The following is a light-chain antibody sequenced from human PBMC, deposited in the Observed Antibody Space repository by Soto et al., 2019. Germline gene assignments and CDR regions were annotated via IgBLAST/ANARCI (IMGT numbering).Light chain of an antibody. CDR2: ATS. CDR1: QGINKW. V-gene: IGKV1-12*01. Sequence: DIQMTQSPSSVSASIGDRVTITCRASQGINKWLAWYQQTPGKAPKLLIYATSTLQSGVPSRFSGSGSGTEFTLTISSLQPEDFATYYCQQANSFPHTVGGGTKVEIK. CDR3: QQANSFPHT. J-gene: IGKJ4*01.